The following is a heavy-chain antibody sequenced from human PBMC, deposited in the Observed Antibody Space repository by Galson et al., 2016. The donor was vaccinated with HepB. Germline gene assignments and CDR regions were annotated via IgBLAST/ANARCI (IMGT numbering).Heavy chain of an antibody. J-gene: IGHJ3*02. CDR1: GFIFNNYA. Sequence: LRLSCAASGFIFNNYAMHWVRQPPGKGLEWIGEINHSGTTKSNPSLKSRVTISVDTSKSQFSLKLNSATAADTAIYYWARINRVRTFDIWGQGTLVTVSS. CDR3: ARINRVRTFDI. CDR2: INHSGTT. D-gene: IGHD1-14*01. V-gene: IGHV4-34*01.